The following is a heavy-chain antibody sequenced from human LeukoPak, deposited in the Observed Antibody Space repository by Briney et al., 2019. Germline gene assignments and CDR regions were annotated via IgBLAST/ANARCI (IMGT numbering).Heavy chain of an antibody. CDR3: ARDLAGPPQEAFDI. Sequence: GGSLRLSCAASGLTFSSYWMSWVRQAPGKGLEWVANIKQDGSEKHYVDSVTGRFTISRDNAKNSLYLQMNSLRADDTAVYYCARDLAGPPQEAFDIWGQGTMATVSS. V-gene: IGHV3-7*01. CDR1: GLTFSSYW. CDR2: IKQDGSEK. J-gene: IGHJ3*02.